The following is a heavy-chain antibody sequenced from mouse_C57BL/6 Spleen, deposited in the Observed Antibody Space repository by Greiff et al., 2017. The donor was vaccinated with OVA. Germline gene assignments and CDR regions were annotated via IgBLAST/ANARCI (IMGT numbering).Heavy chain of an antibody. CDR2: ISSGGSYT. CDR1: GFTFSSYG. D-gene: IGHD2-10*02. V-gene: IGHV5-6*01. J-gene: IGHJ1*03. CDR3: ARQYGNFCYFDV. Sequence: EVQGVESGGDLVKPGGSLKLSCAASGFTFSSYGMSWVRQTPDKRLEWVATISSGGSYTYYPDSVKGRFTISRDNAKNTLYLQMSSLKSEDTAMYYCARQYGNFCYFDVWGTGTTVTVSS.